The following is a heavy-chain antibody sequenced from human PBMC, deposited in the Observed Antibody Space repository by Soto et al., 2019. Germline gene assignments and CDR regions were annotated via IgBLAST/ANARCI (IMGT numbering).Heavy chain of an antibody. CDR1: GFSFSAHG. Sequence: QVQLVESGGGVVRPGTSLRLSCAATGFSFSAHGMHWVRQAPGKGLEWLAVIKDGSEERYADSVRGRFTISRDNARNILYLQMDNLRAEDSALYYCARDDLFVDNGLDHWGQGTLVTVSS. CDR3: ARDDLFVDNGLDH. D-gene: IGHD1-1*01. CDR2: IKDGSEE. J-gene: IGHJ4*02. V-gene: IGHV3-33*01.